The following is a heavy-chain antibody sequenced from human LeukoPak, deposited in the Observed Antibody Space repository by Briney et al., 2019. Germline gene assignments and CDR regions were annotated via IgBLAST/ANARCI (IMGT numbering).Heavy chain of an antibody. Sequence: GASVKVSCKASGGTFSSYAISWVRQAPGQGLEWMGRIIPILGIANYAQKFQGRVTITADKSTSTAYMELSSLRSEDTAVYYCARVSRVDNRNRVVRGVTHPYYFDYWGQGTLVTVSS. J-gene: IGHJ4*02. D-gene: IGHD3-10*01. CDR1: GGTFSSYA. CDR3: ARVSRVDNRNRVVRGVTHPYYFDY. CDR2: IIPILGIA. V-gene: IGHV1-69*04.